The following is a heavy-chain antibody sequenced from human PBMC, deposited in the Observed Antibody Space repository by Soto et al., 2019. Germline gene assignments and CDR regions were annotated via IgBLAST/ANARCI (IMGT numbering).Heavy chain of an antibody. Sequence: SETLSLTCTVSGGSISSSSYYWGWIRQPPGKGLEWIGSIYYSGGTYYNPSLKSRVTISEDPSKNQFSLKLSSVTAADTAVYYCARPSGYCTNGVCYGDAFDIWGQGTMVTVSS. CDR1: GGSISSSSYY. V-gene: IGHV4-39*01. CDR3: ARPSGYCTNGVCYGDAFDI. J-gene: IGHJ3*02. D-gene: IGHD2-8*01. CDR2: IYYSGGT.